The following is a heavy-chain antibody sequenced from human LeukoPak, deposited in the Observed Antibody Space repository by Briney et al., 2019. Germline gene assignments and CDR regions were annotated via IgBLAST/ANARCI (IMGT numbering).Heavy chain of an antibody. CDR2: IYYSGST. V-gene: IGHV4-39*07. J-gene: IGHJ4*02. D-gene: IGHD3-22*01. CDR1: GGSISSSSYY. CDR3: ARDHYDSNGYFYYFDD. Sequence: PSETLSLTCTVSGGSISSSSYYWGWIRQPPGKGLEWIGSIYYSGSTYYNPSLKSRVTISVDTSKNQFSLKLSSVTAADTAVYYCARDHYDSNGYFYYFDDWGQGTLVTVSS.